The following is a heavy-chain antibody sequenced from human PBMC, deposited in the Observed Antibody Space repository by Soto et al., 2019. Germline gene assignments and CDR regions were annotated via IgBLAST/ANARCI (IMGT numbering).Heavy chain of an antibody. D-gene: IGHD3-22*01. CDR1: GFIVSSDY. V-gene: IGHV3-53*01. J-gene: IGHJ4*02. CDR2: IYSDGTT. Sequence: EVQLVESGGGLIQPGGSLRLSCAASGFIVSSDYVNWVRQAPGKGLEWVSIIYSDGTTYYADSVKGRFTISRDNSKNTLYLQMNSLRAEDTAVYYCARGTSGYSSWGQGTLVTVSS. CDR3: ARGTSGYSS.